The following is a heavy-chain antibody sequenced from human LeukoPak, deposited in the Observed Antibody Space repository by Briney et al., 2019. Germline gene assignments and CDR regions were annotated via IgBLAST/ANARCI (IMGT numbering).Heavy chain of an antibody. V-gene: IGHV1-2*02. J-gene: IGHJ3*02. CDR3: AREGGYNPGAFDI. D-gene: IGHD5-24*01. CDR1: GYTFTGYY. CDR2: INPNSGGT. Sequence: ASVKVSCKASGYTFTGYYMHWVRQAPGQGLEWMGWINPNSGGTNYAQKFQGRVTMIRDTSISTAYMELSRLRSDDTAVYYCAREGGYNPGAFDIWGQGTMVTVSS.